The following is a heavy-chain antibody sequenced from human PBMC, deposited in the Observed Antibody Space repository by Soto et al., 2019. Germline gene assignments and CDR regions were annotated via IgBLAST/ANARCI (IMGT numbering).Heavy chain of an antibody. V-gene: IGHV3-30*04. CDR2: VSYDGSIE. CDR1: GFTFSSYA. Sequence: GGSLRLSCTGSGFTFSSYAMHWVRLAPGKGLEWVAVVSYDGSIENYADSVRGRFTISRDNSKDTVFLQMNSLRVEDTAVYYCAKDLYYYDFSLDDSWGQGTLVTVSS. D-gene: IGHD3-16*01. CDR3: AKDLYYYDFSLDDS. J-gene: IGHJ5*02.